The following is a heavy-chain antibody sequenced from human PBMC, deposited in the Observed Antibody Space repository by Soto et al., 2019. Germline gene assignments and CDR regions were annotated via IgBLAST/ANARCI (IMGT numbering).Heavy chain of an antibody. Sequence: EVQLVESGGGLVQPWGSLKLSCAASGFTFSSFWMNWVRQAPGKGLEWVANIKGDGSEKYYVDSVKGRFTISRDNAKNSLYLEMNSLRAEDTAVYYCAAGFPPDYWGQGTLVTVSS. CDR3: AAGFPPDY. V-gene: IGHV3-7*01. CDR2: IKGDGSEK. CDR1: GFTFSSFW. J-gene: IGHJ4*02. D-gene: IGHD3-10*01.